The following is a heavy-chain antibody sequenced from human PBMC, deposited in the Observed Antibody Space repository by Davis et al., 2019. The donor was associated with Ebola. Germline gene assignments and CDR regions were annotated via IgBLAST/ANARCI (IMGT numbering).Heavy chain of an antibody. J-gene: IGHJ6*02. CDR3: ARQPYSSSWYNYYGMDV. V-gene: IGHV4-61*01. D-gene: IGHD6-13*01. Sequence: MPSETLSLTCTVSGGSVSSGSYYWSWIRQPPGKGLEWIGYIYYSGSTNYNPSLKSRVTISVDTSKNQFSLKLSSVTAADTAVYYCARQPYSSSWYNYYGMDVWGQGTTVTVSS. CDR2: IYYSGST. CDR1: GGSVSSGSYY.